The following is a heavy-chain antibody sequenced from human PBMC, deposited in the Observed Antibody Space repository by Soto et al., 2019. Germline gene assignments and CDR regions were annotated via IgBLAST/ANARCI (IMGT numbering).Heavy chain of an antibody. CDR2: IYYSGST. CDR1: GGSITSSY. D-gene: IGHD3-9*01. Sequence: QVQLQESGPGLVKPSETLSLTCTVSGGSITSSYWSWIRQPPGKGLEWIGYIYYSGSTNYNPSLKSRVTISVDTSKNQFSLNLSSVTAADTAVYVCARGLRYFDWWCQGTLVTVSS. CDR3: ARGLRYFDW. J-gene: IGHJ4*02. V-gene: IGHV4-59*01.